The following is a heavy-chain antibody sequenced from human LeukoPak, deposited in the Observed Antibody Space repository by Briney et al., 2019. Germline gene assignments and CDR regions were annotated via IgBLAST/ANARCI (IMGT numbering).Heavy chain of an antibody. D-gene: IGHD3-10*01. V-gene: IGHV4-39*01. CDR2: IYYSGST. J-gene: IGHJ4*02. CDR3: ASNPSLLWFGEFEDY. Sequence: SETLSLTCTVSGGSISSSSYYWGWIRQPPGKGLEWIVSIYYSGSTYYNPSLKSRVTISVDTSKNQFSLKLSSVTAADTAVYYCASNPSLLWFGEFEDYWGQGTLVTVSS. CDR1: GGSISSSSYY.